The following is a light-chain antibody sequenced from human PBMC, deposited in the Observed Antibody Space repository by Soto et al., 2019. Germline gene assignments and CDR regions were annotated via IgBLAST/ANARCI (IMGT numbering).Light chain of an antibody. CDR2: LEGSGNY. CDR3: ETWDSNTRV. J-gene: IGLJ3*02. V-gene: IGLV4-60*03. Sequence: QSVLTQSSSASASLGSSVKLTCTLSSGHSSYIIAWHQQQPGKAPRYLMKLEGSGNYNKGSGVPDRFSGSSSGADRYLSISNLQSEDEAVYYCETWDSNTRVFGGGTKPTVL. CDR1: SGHSSYI.